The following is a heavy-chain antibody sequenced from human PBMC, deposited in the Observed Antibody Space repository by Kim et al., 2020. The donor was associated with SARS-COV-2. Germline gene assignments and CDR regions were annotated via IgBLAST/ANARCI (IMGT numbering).Heavy chain of an antibody. V-gene: IGHV3-23*01. D-gene: IGHD3-22*01. CDR1: GFTVSTSG. Sequence: GGSLRLSCAVSGFTVSTSGMSWVRQTPGRGLEWVSLITNGGSTSYVDSVKGRFTISRDNDKNTLYLQMNSLRAEDTAVYYCAKSRGYLQFDYWGQGTLVTVSS. J-gene: IGHJ4*02. CDR3: AKSRGYLQFDY. CDR2: ITNGGST.